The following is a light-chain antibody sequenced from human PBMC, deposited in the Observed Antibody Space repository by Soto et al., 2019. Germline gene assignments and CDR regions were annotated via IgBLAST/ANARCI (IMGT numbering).Light chain of an antibody. Sequence: IVMPQSPATLSVSPWERATLSFMASQSVSSNLAWYQQKPVQAPSLLIYGASSRATGIPDRFSGSGSGTDFTLTISRLEPEDFAVYYCQQYGISLWTFGQGAKVDI. V-gene: IGKV3-20*01. CDR3: QQYGISLWT. J-gene: IGKJ1*01. CDR2: GAS. CDR1: QSVSSN.